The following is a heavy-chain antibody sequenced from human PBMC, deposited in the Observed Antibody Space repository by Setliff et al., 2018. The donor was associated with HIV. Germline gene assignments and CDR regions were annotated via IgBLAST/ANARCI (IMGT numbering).Heavy chain of an antibody. CDR3: ARDLKRPNSNFWGGYPIPFDS. J-gene: IGHJ4*02. CDR1: GYTFNNYA. V-gene: IGHV7-4-1*02. D-gene: IGHD3-3*01. CDR2: INTNTGNP. Sequence: GASVKVSCKASGYTFNNYAMNWVRQATGQGLELMGWINTNTGNPTYAQGFTGRFVFSLDTSVSTAYLQISSLKAEDTAVYFCARDLKRPNSNFWGGYPIPFDSWGQGTLVTVSS.